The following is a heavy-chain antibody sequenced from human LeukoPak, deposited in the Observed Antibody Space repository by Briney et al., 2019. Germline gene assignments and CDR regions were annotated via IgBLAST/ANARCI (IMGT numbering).Heavy chain of an antibody. CDR3: AREVTGIAAADDSLDY. CDR2: IKQDGSEK. Sequence: PGGSLRLSCAASGFTFSSYWMSWVRQAPGKGLERVANIKQDGSEKYYVDSVKGRFTISRDNAKNSLYLQMNSLRAEDTAVYYCAREVTGIAAADDSLDYWGQGTLVTVSS. V-gene: IGHV3-7*01. D-gene: IGHD6-13*01. J-gene: IGHJ4*02. CDR1: GFTFSSYW.